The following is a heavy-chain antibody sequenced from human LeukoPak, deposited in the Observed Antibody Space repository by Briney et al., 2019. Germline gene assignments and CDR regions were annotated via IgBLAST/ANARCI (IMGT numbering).Heavy chain of an antibody. D-gene: IGHD1-26*01. J-gene: IGHJ4*02. CDR2: INPSGGST. CDR3: ARDLGATAPGPDY. V-gene: IGHV1-46*01. CDR1: GYTFTSYY. Sequence: ASVKVSRTASGYTFTSYYMHWVRQAPGQGLEWMGIINPSGGSTSYAQKFQGGVTMTRDTSTSTVYMELSSLRSEDTAVYYCARDLGATAPGPDYWGQGTLVTVSS.